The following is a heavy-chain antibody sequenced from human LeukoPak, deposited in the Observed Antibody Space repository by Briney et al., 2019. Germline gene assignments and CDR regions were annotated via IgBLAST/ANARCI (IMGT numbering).Heavy chain of an antibody. V-gene: IGHV3-23*01. CDR2: ISGSGDST. CDR3: AKVGYYNDSSGYYLDYFDY. D-gene: IGHD3-22*01. Sequence: GGSLRLSCAASGFTFSSYEMNWVRQAPGKGLEWVSAISGSGDSTYYADSVKGRFTISRDNSKNTLYLQMNSLRAEDTAVYYCAKVGYYNDSSGYYLDYFDYWGQGTLVTVSS. CDR1: GFTFSSYE. J-gene: IGHJ4*02.